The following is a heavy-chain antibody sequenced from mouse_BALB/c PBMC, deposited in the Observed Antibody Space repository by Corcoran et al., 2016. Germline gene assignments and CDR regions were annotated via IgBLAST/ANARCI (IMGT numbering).Heavy chain of an antibody. CDR2: IGNDGSAT. CDR1: GFTPSSYW. CDR3: ATSVYSRADS. D-gene: IGHD2-12*01. J-gene: IGHJ3*01. V-gene: IGHV5-17*01. Sequence: EVHLVESGGGLVQTGGSLRISCAASGFTPSSYWMQWVRQAPGKGLVWVAHIGNDGSATAYADSVKGRFTVSRDNAKNTLDLQMNSLRDEDTAVYYCATSVYSRADSWGQGTLVTVS.